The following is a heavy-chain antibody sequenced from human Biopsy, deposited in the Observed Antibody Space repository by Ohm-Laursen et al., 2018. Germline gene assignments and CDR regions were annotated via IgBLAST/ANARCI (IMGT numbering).Heavy chain of an antibody. V-gene: IGHV3-53*01. D-gene: IGHD5-18*01. CDR1: GFSANDNY. Sequence: GSLRLSCTASGFSANDNYISWVRQAPGKGLEWVSFIYGDGRTFYAGSVKDRFTLSRDTSNNLMFLQMDSLRADDTAVYYCARGGIVSVHSYGRMGLFYFDSWGQGILVTVAS. CDR2: IYGDGRT. J-gene: IGHJ4*02. CDR3: ARGGIVSVHSYGRMGLFYFDS.